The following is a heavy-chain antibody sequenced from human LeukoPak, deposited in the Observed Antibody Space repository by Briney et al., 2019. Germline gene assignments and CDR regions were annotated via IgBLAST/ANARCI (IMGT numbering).Heavy chain of an antibody. CDR1: GFTFSSYS. J-gene: IGHJ4*02. D-gene: IGHD3-22*01. Sequence: PGGSLRLSCAASGFTFSSYSMNWVRQAPGKGLEWVSGINWNGGSTGYADSVKGRFTISRDNAKNSLYLQMNSLRAEDTALYYCARALYDSSGYDSSYWGQGTLVTVSS. V-gene: IGHV3-20*04. CDR2: INWNGGST. CDR3: ARALYDSSGYDSSY.